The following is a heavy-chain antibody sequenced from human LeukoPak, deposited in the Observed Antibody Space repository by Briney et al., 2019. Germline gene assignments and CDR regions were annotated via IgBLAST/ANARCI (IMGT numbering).Heavy chain of an antibody. D-gene: IGHD3-10*02. CDR2: ISISSSYI. V-gene: IGHV3-21*01. CDR3: ARAGRKSRGVDLVRKKETGYYYYMDV. Sequence: GGSLRLSCGASGFTFSGYSMNWVRLAPGKGLEWVSSISISSSYIYYADSVKVRFIISRDNAKNSLYLQMNSLRAEDTAVYYCARAGRKSRGVDLVRKKETGYYYYMDVWGKGTTVTVSS. J-gene: IGHJ6*03. CDR1: GFTFSGYS.